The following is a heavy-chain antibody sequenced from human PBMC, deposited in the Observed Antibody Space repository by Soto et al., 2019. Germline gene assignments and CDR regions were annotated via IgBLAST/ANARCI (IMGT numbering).Heavy chain of an antibody. J-gene: IGHJ3*02. V-gene: IGHV1-69*02. CDR1: GGTFSSYT. Sequence: GASVKVSCKASGGTFSSYTTSWVRQAPGQGLEWMGRIIPILGIANYAQKFQGRVTITADKSTSTAYMELSSLRSEDTAVYYCARRRLGGPIFGVVPPVPFDIWGQGTMVTVSS. CDR3: ARRRLGGPIFGVVPPVPFDI. D-gene: IGHD3-3*01. CDR2: IIPILGIA.